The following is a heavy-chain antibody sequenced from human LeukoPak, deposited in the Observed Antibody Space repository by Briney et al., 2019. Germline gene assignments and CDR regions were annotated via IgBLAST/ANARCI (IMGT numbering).Heavy chain of an antibody. CDR2: IYSSGST. CDR3: ARHSWFVKYDFWSGYNNWFDP. D-gene: IGHD3-3*01. J-gene: IGHJ5*02. V-gene: IGHV4-59*08. Sequence: PSETLSLTCTVSGDSISSYYWSWIRQPPGKGLEWIGYIYSSGSTNYNPSLKSRVTISVDTSKNQFSLKLSSVTAADTAVYYCARHSWFVKYDFWSGYNNWFDPWGQGTLVTVSS. CDR1: GDSISSYY.